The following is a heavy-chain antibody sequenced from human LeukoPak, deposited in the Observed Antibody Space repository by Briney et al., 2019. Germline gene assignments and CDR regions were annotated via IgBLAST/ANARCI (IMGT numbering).Heavy chain of an antibody. CDR3: AADSSRDYFDY. CDR2: ISGSGGNT. J-gene: IGHJ4*02. Sequence: GGSLRLSCAASGFTFSSYAMSWARQAPGKGLEWVSGISGSGGNTFYAGSVKGRFTISRDNSKNTLYLQMNSLRSEDTAVYYCAADSSRDYFDYWGQGTLVTVSS. D-gene: IGHD3-22*01. V-gene: IGHV3-23*01. CDR1: GFTFSSYA.